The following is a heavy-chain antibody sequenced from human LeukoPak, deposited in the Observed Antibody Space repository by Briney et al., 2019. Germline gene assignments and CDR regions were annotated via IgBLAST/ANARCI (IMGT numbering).Heavy chain of an antibody. CDR1: GGSISSYY. Sequence: SETLSLTCTVSGGSISSYYWSWIRQPLGKGLEWIGYIYYGGSTNYNPSLKSRVTISVDTSKNQFSLKLSSVTAADTAVYYCARDRGYYYGSGSRLPYNWFDPWGQGTLVTVSS. D-gene: IGHD3-10*01. CDR2: IYYGGST. V-gene: IGHV4-59*01. J-gene: IGHJ5*02. CDR3: ARDRGYYYGSGSRLPYNWFDP.